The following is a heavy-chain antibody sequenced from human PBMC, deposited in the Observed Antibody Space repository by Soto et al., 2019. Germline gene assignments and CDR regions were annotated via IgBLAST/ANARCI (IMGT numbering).Heavy chain of an antibody. CDR2: ISSSSSYI. V-gene: IGHV3-21*01. CDR3: ARDETLYWYFDL. J-gene: IGHJ2*01. Sequence: GSLRLSCAASGFTFSGYSMNWVRQAPGKGLEWVSSISSSSSYIYYADSVKGRFTISRDNAKNSLYLQMNSLRAEDTAVYYCARDETLYWYFDLWGRGTLVTVSS. CDR1: GFTFSGYS.